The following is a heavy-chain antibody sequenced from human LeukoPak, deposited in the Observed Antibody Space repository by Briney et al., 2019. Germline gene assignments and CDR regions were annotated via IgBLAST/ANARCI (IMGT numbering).Heavy chain of an antibody. CDR3: ARVLYSAWRTLGY. Sequence: ASVKVSCKASGYTFTSYDINWVRQATAQGLEWMGWMNPNSGNTGYAQKFQGRVTMTRNTSISTAYMELSSLRSEDTAVYYCARVLYSAWRTLGYWGQGTLVTVSS. CDR1: GYTFTSYD. J-gene: IGHJ4*02. CDR2: MNPNSGNT. D-gene: IGHD2-2*02. V-gene: IGHV1-8*01.